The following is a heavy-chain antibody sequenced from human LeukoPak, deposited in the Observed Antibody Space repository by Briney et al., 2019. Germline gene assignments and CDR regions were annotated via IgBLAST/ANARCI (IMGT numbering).Heavy chain of an antibody. CDR2: IYPGDSET. CDR1: GYNFATHW. CDR3: ATKGIEGSLAAFENP. Sequence: GESLKISCKGSGYNFATHWMGWVRQMPGTGLEWRGIIYPGDSETRYSPSFEGQVTISADRSITTAYLHWSSLKAAYTAIYYCATKGIEGSLAAFENPWGQGIPVTVSP. J-gene: IGHJ5*02. D-gene: IGHD6-13*01. V-gene: IGHV5-51*01.